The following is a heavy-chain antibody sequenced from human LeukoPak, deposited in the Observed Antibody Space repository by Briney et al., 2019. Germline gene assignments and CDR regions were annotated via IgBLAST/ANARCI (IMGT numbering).Heavy chain of an antibody. CDR1: GGSISSYY. D-gene: IGHD3-22*01. CDR3: ARVRHDDWTYYYDSSGYPDPYFDY. V-gene: IGHV4-59*01. J-gene: IGHJ4*02. CDR2: IYYSGST. Sequence: NSSETLSLTCTVSGGSISSYYWSWIRQPPGKGLEWIGYIYYSGSTNYNPSLKSRVTISVDTSKNQFSLKLSSVTAADTAVYYCARVRHDDWTYYYDSSGYPDPYFDYWGQGTLVTVSS.